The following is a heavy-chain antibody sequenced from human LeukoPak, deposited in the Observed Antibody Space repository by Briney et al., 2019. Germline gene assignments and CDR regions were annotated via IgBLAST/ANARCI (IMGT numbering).Heavy chain of an antibody. D-gene: IGHD2/OR15-2a*01. CDR3: ANRLNNAFEM. Sequence: GGSLRLSCAASGFTFSQYDMHWVRQAPGKGLEWVAVISTDVSHRYYADYVEGRFTISRDNSRNTMYLQMNSLRPEDTAIYYCANRLNNAFEMWGQGTMVTVSS. V-gene: IGHV3-30*18. CDR2: ISTDVSHR. J-gene: IGHJ3*02. CDR1: GFTFSQYD.